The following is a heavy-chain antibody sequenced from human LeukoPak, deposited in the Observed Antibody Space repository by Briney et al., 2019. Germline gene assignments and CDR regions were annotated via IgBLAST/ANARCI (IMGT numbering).Heavy chain of an antibody. J-gene: IGHJ4*02. CDR2: ISGSGGST. V-gene: IGHV3-23*01. D-gene: IGHD5-18*01. CDR1: GFTFNNYA. Sequence: GGSLRLSCTASGFTFNNYAMSWVRQAPGKGLEWVSAISGSGGSTFYADSVKGRFTVSRDNSKNTLYLQMNSLRAEDTAVYYCAKDRQYSYGYPVYFEYWGQGTLVTVSS. CDR3: AKDRQYSYGYPVYFEY.